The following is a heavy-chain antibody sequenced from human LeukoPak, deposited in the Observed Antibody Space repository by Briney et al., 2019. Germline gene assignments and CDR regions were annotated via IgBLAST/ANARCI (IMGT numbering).Heavy chain of an antibody. CDR1: GGSISSYY. CDR3: ARGGDYYGSGSYYAFDP. V-gene: IGHV4-59*01. D-gene: IGHD3-10*01. J-gene: IGHJ5*02. CDR2: IYYSGST. Sequence: PSETLSLTCTVSGGSISSYYWSWIRQPPGKGLEWIGYIYYSGSTNYNPSLKSRVTISVDTSKSQFSLKLSSVTAADTAVYYCARGGDYYGSGSYYAFDPWGQGTLVTVSS.